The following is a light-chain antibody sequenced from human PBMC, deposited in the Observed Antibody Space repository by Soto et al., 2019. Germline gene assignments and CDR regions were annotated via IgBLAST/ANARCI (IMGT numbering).Light chain of an antibody. J-gene: IGKJ5*01. CDR2: DAY. V-gene: IGKV3-11*01. Sequence: EVVLTQSPVTLSLSPGERATLSCRASQSFRGLLAWYQQMPGQAPRLLIYDAYNRATGIPPRFSGSGSGTDFTLTISSLEPEDSAVYYCQQRHMWPITFGQGSRLEIK. CDR1: QSFRGL. CDR3: QQRHMWPIT.